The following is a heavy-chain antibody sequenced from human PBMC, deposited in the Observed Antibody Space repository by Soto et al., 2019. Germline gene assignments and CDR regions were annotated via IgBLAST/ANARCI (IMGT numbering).Heavy chain of an antibody. CDR1: DGSISSYY. V-gene: IGHV4-59*08. Sequence: SETLSLTCTVSDGSISSYYWGWIRQPPGKGLEWIGYIFYTGSTNYNPSLKSRVTISVDTSKNQFSLKLSSVTAADTAVYYCARHYPIGNHWNLFDYWGQGTLVIVSS. D-gene: IGHD1-1*01. CDR3: ARHYPIGNHWNLFDY. J-gene: IGHJ4*02. CDR2: IFYTGST.